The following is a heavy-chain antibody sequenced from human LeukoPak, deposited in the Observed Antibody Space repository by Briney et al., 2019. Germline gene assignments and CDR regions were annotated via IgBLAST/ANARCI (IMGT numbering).Heavy chain of an antibody. CDR1: GGSISSYY. Sequence: TSETLSLTCTVSGGSISSYYWSWIRQPPGKGLEWIGYIYYSGSTNYNPSLKSRVTISVDTSKNQFSLKLSSVTAADTAVYYCARPPYYDFWSGYYIRDDAFDIWGQGTMVTVSS. CDR3: ARPPYYDFWSGYYIRDDAFDI. V-gene: IGHV4-59*08. J-gene: IGHJ3*02. D-gene: IGHD3-3*01. CDR2: IYYSGST.